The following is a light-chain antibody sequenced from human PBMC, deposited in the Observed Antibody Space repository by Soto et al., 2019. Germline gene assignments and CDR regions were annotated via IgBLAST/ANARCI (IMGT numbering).Light chain of an antibody. Sequence: QTVLTQHASVSGSPGQSITISCTGTSSDIDAYNYVSWYQQHPGKAPKLMIYDVSNRPSGISNRFSGSKSGNTASLTISGLQAEDEADSYCDSYTTSSNYVFGTGTKVTV. J-gene: IGLJ1*01. CDR3: DSYTTSSNYV. CDR1: SSDIDAYNY. V-gene: IGLV2-14*01. CDR2: DVS.